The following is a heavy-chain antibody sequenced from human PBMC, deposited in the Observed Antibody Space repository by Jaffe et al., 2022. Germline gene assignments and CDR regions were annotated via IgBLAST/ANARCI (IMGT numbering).Heavy chain of an antibody. V-gene: IGHV1-2*06. J-gene: IGHJ1*01. Sequence: QVQLVQSGADVKEPGASVHVSCKTSGYTFSDYYMHWVRQAPGQGLEWMGRIHPDSGATEYAQKFQGRVSMTRDTSIRTAYMELRSLRSDDTAVYYCARLVGTEGSTRGWPEFFQHWGQGSLVIVSS. CDR2: IHPDSGAT. CDR3: ARLVGTEGSTRGWPEFFQH. D-gene: IGHD6-19*01. CDR1: GYTFSDYY.